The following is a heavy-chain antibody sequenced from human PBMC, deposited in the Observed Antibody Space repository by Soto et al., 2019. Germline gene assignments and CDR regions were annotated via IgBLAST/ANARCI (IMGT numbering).Heavy chain of an antibody. D-gene: IGHD3-22*01. CDR2: IIPFFGTP. CDR1: GATFSSYA. CDR3: ARDKGAYYSHLVY. Sequence: QVLLVQSGAEVKKPGSSVKVSCKLSGATFSSYAMSWVRQAPGQGLEWIGGIIPFFGTPNYAQKFQGRVTITADTSTATSYMELSSLRSDATDVYYCARDKGAYYSHLVYWGQGTLVTVSS. V-gene: IGHV1-69*06. J-gene: IGHJ4*02.